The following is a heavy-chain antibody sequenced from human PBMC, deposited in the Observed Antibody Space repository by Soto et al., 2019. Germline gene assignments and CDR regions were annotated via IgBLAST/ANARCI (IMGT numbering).Heavy chain of an antibody. CDR1: GGSISSLGYY. CDR3: AREERFSHWLDP. CDR2: IFHSGNM. Sequence: SETLSLTCAVSGGSISSLGYYWSWIRQDPGKGLEWIGHIFHSGNMDYNPSLQSRVTMSVDTSKNQFSLKLSSVTAADTAVYYCAREERFSHWLDPWGQGTLVSVSS. V-gene: IGHV4-31*11. J-gene: IGHJ5*02.